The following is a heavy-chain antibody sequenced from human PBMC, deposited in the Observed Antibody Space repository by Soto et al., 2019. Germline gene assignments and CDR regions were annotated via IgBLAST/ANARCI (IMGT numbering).Heavy chain of an antibody. CDR1: GFTFSSYA. D-gene: IGHD6-6*01. CDR2: IIPIFGTA. CDR3: ARGMVPKYSTTEWDY. J-gene: IGHJ4*02. Sequence: VQLLESGGGLVQPGGSLRLSCAASGFTFSSYAISWVRQAPGQGLEWMGGIIPIFGTANYAQKFQGRVTITADESTSTAYMELSSLRSEDTAVYYCARGMVPKYSTTEWDYWGQGTLVTVSS. V-gene: IGHV1-69*01.